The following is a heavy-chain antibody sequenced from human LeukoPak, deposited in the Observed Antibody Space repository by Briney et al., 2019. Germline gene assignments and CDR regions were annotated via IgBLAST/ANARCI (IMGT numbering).Heavy chain of an antibody. D-gene: IGHD4-17*01. V-gene: IGHV5-10-1*01. J-gene: IGHJ4*02. CDR1: GYSFTNYW. Sequence: GESLKISCKGSGYSFTNYWISWVRPMPGKGLEWMGRIDRRASYTKYSPSFEGHVTISVDRSISSVFLQWNSLKASDSAMYYCATGASKVTTDFANYWGQGTQVAVSS. CDR3: ATGASKVTTDFANY. CDR2: IDRRASYT.